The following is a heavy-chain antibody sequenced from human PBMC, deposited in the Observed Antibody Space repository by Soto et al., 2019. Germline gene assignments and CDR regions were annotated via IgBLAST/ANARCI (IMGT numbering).Heavy chain of an antibody. J-gene: IGHJ4*02. CDR2: ISANGRNA. CDR1: GFTFVNYA. V-gene: IGHV3-23*01. D-gene: IGHD3-22*01. CDR3: AKDLSSLGWLALGAPFDS. Sequence: RWGSLRLSCAASGFTFVNYAISCIRHSPLKWLEWLSSISANGRNAYYADSVKGRFTISRDRSKNTLYLQLDSLRVEDTAIYFCAKDLSSLGWLALGAPFDSWGQGTLVTVSS.